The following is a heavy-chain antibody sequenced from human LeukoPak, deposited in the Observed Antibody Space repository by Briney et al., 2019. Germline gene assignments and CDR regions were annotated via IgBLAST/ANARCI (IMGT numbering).Heavy chain of an antibody. V-gene: IGHV4-34*01. D-gene: IGHD3-3*01. J-gene: IGHJ4*02. CDR2: INHSGST. CDR1: GGSFSGYY. CDR3: ARAYGVPY. Sequence: PSETLSLTCAVYGGSFSGYYWIWIRQPPGKGLEWIGEINHSGSTNYNPSLKSRVTTSVDTSTKQFSLKLSSVTAADTAVYYCARAYGVPYWGQGTLVTVSS.